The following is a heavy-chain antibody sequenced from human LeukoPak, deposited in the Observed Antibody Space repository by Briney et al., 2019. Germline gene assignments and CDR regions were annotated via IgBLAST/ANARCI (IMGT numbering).Heavy chain of an antibody. J-gene: IGHJ6*03. V-gene: IGHV3-74*01. Sequence: GGSLRLSCAASGFIFSSYWMHWVRQAPGKGLVWVSRINSDGSSTSYADSVKGRFTISRDNAKNTLYLQMNSLRAEDTAVYYCARDYCSSTSCYEYYYYMDVWGKGTTVTVS. CDR3: ARDYCSSTSCYEYYYYMDV. CDR1: GFIFSSYW. D-gene: IGHD2-2*01. CDR2: INSDGSST.